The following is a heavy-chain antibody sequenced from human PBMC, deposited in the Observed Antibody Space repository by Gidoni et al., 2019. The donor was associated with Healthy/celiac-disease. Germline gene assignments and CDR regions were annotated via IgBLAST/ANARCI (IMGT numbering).Heavy chain of an antibody. CDR2: ISSSSSTI. J-gene: IGHJ6*02. V-gene: IGHV3-48*01. CDR1: GFTFSSYS. CDR3: ARVVISRSMDV. Sequence: EVQLVESGGGLVQPGGSLRLSCAASGFTFSSYSMNWVRQAPGKGLAWVSYISSSSSTIYYADSVKGRFTISRDNAKNSLYLQMNSLRAEDTAVYYCARVVISRSMDVWGQGTTVTVSS.